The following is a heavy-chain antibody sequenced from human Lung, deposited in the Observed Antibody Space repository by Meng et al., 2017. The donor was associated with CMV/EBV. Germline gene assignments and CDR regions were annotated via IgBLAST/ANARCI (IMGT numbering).Heavy chain of an antibody. J-gene: IGHJ6*02. CDR1: GGTFSSYA. CDR3: ARAFIVVVPAAIGSPYGMDV. CDR2: IIPILGIA. V-gene: IGHV1-69*10. D-gene: IGHD2-2*01. Sequence: SVXVSCKASGGTFSSYAISWVRQAPGQGLEWMGGIIPILGIANYAQKFQGRVTITADKSTSTAYMELSSLRSEDTAVYYCARAFIVVVPAAIGSPYGMDVWXQGTTVTVSS.